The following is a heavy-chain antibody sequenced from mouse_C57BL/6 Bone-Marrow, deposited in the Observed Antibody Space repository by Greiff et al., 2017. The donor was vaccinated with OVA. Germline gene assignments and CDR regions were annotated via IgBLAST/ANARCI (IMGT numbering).Heavy chain of an antibody. Sequence: QVQLKQPGAELVRPGSSVKLSCKASGYTFTSYWMHWVKQRPIQGLEWIGNIDPSDSETHYNQKFKDKATLTVDKSSSTAYMQLSSLTSEDSAVYYCARERDYYGSSYDWYFDVWGTGTTVTVSS. J-gene: IGHJ1*03. CDR1: GYTFTSYW. CDR3: ARERDYYGSSYDWYFDV. D-gene: IGHD1-1*01. CDR2: IDPSDSET. V-gene: IGHV1-52*01.